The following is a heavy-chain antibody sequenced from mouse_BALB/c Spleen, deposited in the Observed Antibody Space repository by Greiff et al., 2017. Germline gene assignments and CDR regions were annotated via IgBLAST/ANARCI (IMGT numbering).Heavy chain of an antibody. D-gene: IGHD2-4*01. CDR2: ISSGGSYT. J-gene: IGHJ4*01. CDR3: ARHFYYDYDGYAMDY. V-gene: IGHV5-6*01. Sequence: EVKLQESGGDLVKPGGSLKLSCAASGFTFSSYGMSWVRQTPDKRLEWVATISSGGSYTYYPDSVKGRFTISRDNAKNTLYLQMSSLKSEDTAMYYCARHFYYDYDGYAMDYWGQGTSVTVSS. CDR1: GFTFSSYG.